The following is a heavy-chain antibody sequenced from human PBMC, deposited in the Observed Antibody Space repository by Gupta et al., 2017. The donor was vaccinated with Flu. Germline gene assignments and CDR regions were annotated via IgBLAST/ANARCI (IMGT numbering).Heavy chain of an antibody. V-gene: IGHV4-59*01. J-gene: IGHJ4*02. CDR3: ARWFGPAGKFDY. D-gene: IGHD3-16*01. CDR1: GGSISSYY. CDR2: IYYSGST. Sequence: QVQLQESGPGLVKPSETLSLTCTVSGGSISSYYWSWIRQPPGKGLEWIGYIYYSGSTNYNPSLKSRVTISVDTSKNQFSLKLSSVTAADTAVYYCARWFGPAGKFDYWGQGTLVTVSS.